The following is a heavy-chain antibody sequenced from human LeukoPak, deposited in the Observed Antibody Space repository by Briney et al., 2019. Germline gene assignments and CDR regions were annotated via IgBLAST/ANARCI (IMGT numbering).Heavy chain of an antibody. CDR3: ARDGTAAGIYFDL. CDR2: IRQDGGEK. CDR1: GFTFSSYW. V-gene: IGHV3-7*01. D-gene: IGHD6-13*01. J-gene: IGHJ4*01. Sequence: GGSLRLSCAVSGFTFSSYWMNWVRQAPGKGLEWVASIRQDGGEKSYVDSVKGRFTISRDNTKNSLYLQINSLRAEDTAVYYCARDGTAAGIYFDLWGQGTLVTVSS.